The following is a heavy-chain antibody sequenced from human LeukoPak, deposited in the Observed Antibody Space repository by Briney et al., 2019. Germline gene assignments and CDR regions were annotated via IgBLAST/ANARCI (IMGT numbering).Heavy chain of an antibody. D-gene: IGHD2-2*01. J-gene: IGHJ5*02. CDR2: INPSSGGT. CDR3: ARDKHCSSTSCFLRNWFDP. CDR1: GYTLTGYY. V-gene: IGHV1-2*06. Sequence: ASVKVSCKASGYTLTGYYMHWVRQAPGQGLEWMGRINPSSGGTNYAQKFQGRVTMTRDTSISTAYMELSRLRSDDTAVYYCARDKHCSSTSCFLRNWFDPWGQGTLVTVSS.